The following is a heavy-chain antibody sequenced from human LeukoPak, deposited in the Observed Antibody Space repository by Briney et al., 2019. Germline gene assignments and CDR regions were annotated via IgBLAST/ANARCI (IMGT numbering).Heavy chain of an antibody. V-gene: IGHV4-39*07. Sequence: SETLSLTCIVSNDSIKDFRHYWGWIRQPPEKALEWIGGVYYSGSAYYNPSLQSRVTLSVNTAENQFSLRLTAVTAADTAVYYCARSPWPYGSGSPYFDYWGPGTLVTVSS. J-gene: IGHJ4*02. D-gene: IGHD3-10*01. CDR1: NDSIKDFRHY. CDR3: ARSPWPYGSGSPYFDY. CDR2: VYYSGSA.